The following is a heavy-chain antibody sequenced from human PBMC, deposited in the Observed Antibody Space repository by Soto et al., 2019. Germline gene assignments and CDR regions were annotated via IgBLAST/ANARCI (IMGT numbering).Heavy chain of an antibody. CDR1: GFTFSSYG. Sequence: QVQLVESGGGVVQPGRSLRLSCAASGFTFSSYGMHWVRQAPGKGLEWVAVIWYDGSNKYYADSVKGRFTISRDNSKNTLYLQMNSLRAEDTAVYYCARERGSGWYNFHYGMDVWGQGTTVTVSS. V-gene: IGHV3-33*01. J-gene: IGHJ6*02. D-gene: IGHD6-19*01. CDR3: ARERGSGWYNFHYGMDV. CDR2: IWYDGSNK.